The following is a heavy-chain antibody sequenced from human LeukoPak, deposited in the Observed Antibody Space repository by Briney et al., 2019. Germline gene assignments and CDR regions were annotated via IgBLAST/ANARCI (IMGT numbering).Heavy chain of an antibody. CDR2: IYPSDSDT. D-gene: IGHD1-26*01. CDR1: GDTFSSYW. Sequence: GESLKISCKGSGDTFSSYWIAWVRQMPGKGLEWMGIIYPSDSDTRYSPSFQGQVTISADKSISTAYLQWSSLKASDTAMYYCARHLGGSYGGDYFDYWGQGTLVTVSS. CDR3: ARHLGGSYGGDYFDY. J-gene: IGHJ4*02. V-gene: IGHV5-51*01.